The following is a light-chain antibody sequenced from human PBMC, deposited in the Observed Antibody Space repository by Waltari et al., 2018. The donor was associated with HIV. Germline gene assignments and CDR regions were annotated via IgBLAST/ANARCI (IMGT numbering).Light chain of an antibody. CDR3: QQYNKWPPLT. V-gene: IGKV3-15*01. Sequence: EIVMTQSPATLSVSPGERVTLSCRASLSISTNLAWYQQKPGQAPRLLIFGASTRATGIPARFSGSGSGTEFTLTISSLQSEDSAVYYCQQYNKWPPLTFGGGTKVEIK. CDR2: GAS. CDR1: LSISTN. J-gene: IGKJ4*01.